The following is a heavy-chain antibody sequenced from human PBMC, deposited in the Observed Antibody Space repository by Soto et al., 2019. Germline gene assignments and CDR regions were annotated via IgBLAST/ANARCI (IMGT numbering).Heavy chain of an antibody. J-gene: IGHJ6*02. Sequence: QVQLVQSGAEVKKPGASVKVSCKASGYTFTSYYMHWVRQAPGQGLEWMGIINPSGVSTSYAQKKQCRVTMTRHMSTSTDYMELSSLLSEDTAVYYCARDRCSWAGAHIPLRGRGIDVWGQGTTVTVSS. CDR3: ARDRCSWAGAHIPLRGRGIDV. D-gene: IGHD2-21*01. CDR1: GYTFTSYY. CDR2: INPSGVST. V-gene: IGHV1-46*01.